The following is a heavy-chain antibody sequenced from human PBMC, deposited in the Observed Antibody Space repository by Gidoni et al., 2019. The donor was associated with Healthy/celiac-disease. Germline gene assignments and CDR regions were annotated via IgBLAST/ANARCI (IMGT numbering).Heavy chain of an antibody. J-gene: IGHJ4*02. V-gene: IGHV3-23*01. CDR1: GFTFSSYA. CDR2: ISGSGGST. CDR3: AKRFRGVRDNGY. Sequence: EVQLLESGGGLVQPGGSLRLSCGASGFTFSSYAMSWVRQAPGKGLEWVSAISGSGGSTYSADSVKGRFTISRDNSKNTLYLQMNSLRAEDTAVYYCAKRFRGVRDNGYWGQGTLVTVSS. D-gene: IGHD3-10*01.